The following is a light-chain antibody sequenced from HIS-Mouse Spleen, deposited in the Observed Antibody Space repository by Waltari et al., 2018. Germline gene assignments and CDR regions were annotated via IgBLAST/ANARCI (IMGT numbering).Light chain of an antibody. Sequence: QSALTQPRSVSGSPGQSVTISCTGTSSDVGGFNYVSWYQQHPGKAPKHMIYDVSTRPPGVPERYSGSKPGNTASLTISGLQADDEADYYCCSYAGSYTGVFGTGTKVTVL. V-gene: IGLV2-11*01. CDR2: DVS. CDR1: SSDVGGFNY. CDR3: CSYAGSYTGV. J-gene: IGLJ1*01.